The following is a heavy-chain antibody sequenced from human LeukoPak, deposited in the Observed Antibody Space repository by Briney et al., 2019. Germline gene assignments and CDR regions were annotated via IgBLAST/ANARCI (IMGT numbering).Heavy chain of an antibody. J-gene: IGHJ4*02. CDR1: GITFSNFG. Sequence: GRSLRLSCAASGITFSNFGMHWARQAPGKGLEWLAIISYDGNNKYYADSVKGGFTISRDNSKNTVYLQMNSLRAEDTAVYYCAKDRYYYGSGTYPVDYWGQGTLVTVSS. CDR3: AKDRYYYGSGTYPVDY. D-gene: IGHD3-10*01. V-gene: IGHV3-30*18. CDR2: ISYDGNNK.